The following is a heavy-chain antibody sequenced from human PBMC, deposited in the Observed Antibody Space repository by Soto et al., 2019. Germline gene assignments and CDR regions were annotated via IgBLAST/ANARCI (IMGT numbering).Heavy chain of an antibody. CDR1: GGSISSSNW. Sequence: PSETLSLTCAVSGGSISSSNWWSWVRQPPGKGLEWIGEIYHSGSTNYNPSLKSRVTISVDKSKNQFSLKLSSVTAADTSVYYCARDLHDYRNRGSRWFDPWGQGTLVTVSS. V-gene: IGHV4-4*02. CDR2: IYHSGST. D-gene: IGHD4-4*01. J-gene: IGHJ5*02. CDR3: ARDLHDYRNRGSRWFDP.